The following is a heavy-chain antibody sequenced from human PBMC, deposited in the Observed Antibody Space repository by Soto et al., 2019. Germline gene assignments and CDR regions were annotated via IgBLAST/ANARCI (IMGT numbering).Heavy chain of an antibody. CDR1: GGSISSGGYY. D-gene: IGHD4-17*01. CDR3: ARAPTERRQVFDP. J-gene: IGHJ5*02. V-gene: IGHV4-31*03. Sequence: QVQLQESGPGLVKPSQTLSLTCTVSGGSISSGGYYWSWIRQHPGKGLEWIGYIYYSGSTYYNPSPKSRVTISVDPSKNQFSLKLSSVTAADTAVYYCARAPTERRQVFDPWGQGTLVTVSS. CDR2: IYYSGST.